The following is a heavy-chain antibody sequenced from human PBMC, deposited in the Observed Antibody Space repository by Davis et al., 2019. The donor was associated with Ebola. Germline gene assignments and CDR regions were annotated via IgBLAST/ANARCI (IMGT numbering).Heavy chain of an antibody. CDR3: AKADCSGGSCYSIDY. Sequence: GGSLRLSCAVSGFTFSSYWMNWVRQAPGKGLEWVAIIKQDGSEKYYVDSVKGRFTISRDNSKNTLYLQMNSLRAEDTAVYYCAKADCSGGSCYSIDYWGQGTLVTVSS. V-gene: IGHV3-7*03. CDR2: IKQDGSEK. J-gene: IGHJ4*02. D-gene: IGHD2-15*01. CDR1: GFTFSSYW.